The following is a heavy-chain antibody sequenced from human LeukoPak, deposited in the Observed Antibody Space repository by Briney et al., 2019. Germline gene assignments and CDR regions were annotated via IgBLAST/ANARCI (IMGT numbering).Heavy chain of an antibody. J-gene: IGHJ6*03. CDR3: ATERGYDILTGYYNDEASTRSKPTRYYYYYMDV. CDR2: VDPEDGET. D-gene: IGHD3-9*01. V-gene: IGHV1-69-2*01. Sequence: ASVKVSCKVSGYTFTDYYMHWVQQAPGKGLEWMGLVDPEDGETIYAEKFQGRVTITADTSTDTAYMELSSLRSEDTAVYYCATERGYDILTGYYNDEASTRSKPTRYYYYYMDVWGKGTTVTVSS. CDR1: GYTFTDYY.